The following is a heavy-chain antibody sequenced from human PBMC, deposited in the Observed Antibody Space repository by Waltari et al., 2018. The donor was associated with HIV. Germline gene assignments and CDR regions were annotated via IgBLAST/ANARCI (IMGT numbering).Heavy chain of an antibody. V-gene: IGHV1-18*01. CDR3: ARISDLWFGELLRWYFDY. Sequence: QVQLVQSGAEVKKPGASVKVSCTAPGYTFTSYGTSWVRQAPGQGLEWMGWISAYNGNTNYAQKLQGRVTMTTDTSTSTAYMELRSLRSDDTAVYYCARISDLWFGELLRWYFDYWGQGTLVTVSS. J-gene: IGHJ4*02. CDR1: GYTFTSYG. D-gene: IGHD3-10*01. CDR2: ISAYNGNT.